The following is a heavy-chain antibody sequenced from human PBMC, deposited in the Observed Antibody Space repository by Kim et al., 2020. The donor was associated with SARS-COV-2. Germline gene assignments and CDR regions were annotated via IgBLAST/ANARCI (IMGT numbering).Heavy chain of an antibody. V-gene: IGHV3-30*07. CDR3: ARVQGQGTNYYDSSGYYDY. Sequence: GRFTISRDNSKNTLYLQMNSLRAEDTAVYYCARVQGQGTNYYDSSGYYDYWGQGTLVTVSS. J-gene: IGHJ4*02. D-gene: IGHD3-22*01.